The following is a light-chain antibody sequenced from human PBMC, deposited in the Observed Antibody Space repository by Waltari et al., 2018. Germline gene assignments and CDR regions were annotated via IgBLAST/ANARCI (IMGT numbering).Light chain of an antibody. J-gene: IGLJ3*02. Sequence: SYELTQPPPVSVSPGQTARITCSGGALPKQYAYWYQQKPGQAPVLVIYKDSERPSGIPERFSGSSSGTTVTLTISGVQAEDEADYYCQSADSSGTSWVFGGGTKLTVL. CDR3: QSADSSGTSWV. CDR2: KDS. V-gene: IGLV3-25*03. CDR1: ALPKQY.